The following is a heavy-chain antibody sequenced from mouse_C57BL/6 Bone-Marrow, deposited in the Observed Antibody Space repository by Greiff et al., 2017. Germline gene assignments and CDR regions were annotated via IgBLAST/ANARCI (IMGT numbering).Heavy chain of an antibody. CDR3: ARQGSRPDWYFDV. J-gene: IGHJ1*03. Sequence: QVKLQQPGAELVKPGASVKMSCKASGYTFTSYWITWVKQRPGQGLEWIGDIYPGSGSTNYNEKFKSKATLTVDTSSSTAYMQLSSLTSEDSAVYYGARQGSRPDWYFDVWGTGTTVTVSS. CDR1: GYTFTSYW. CDR2: IYPGSGST. D-gene: IGHD1-1*01. V-gene: IGHV1-55*01.